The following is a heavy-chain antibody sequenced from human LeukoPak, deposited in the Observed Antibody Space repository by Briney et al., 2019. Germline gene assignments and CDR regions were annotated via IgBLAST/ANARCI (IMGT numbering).Heavy chain of an antibody. Sequence: GGSLRLSCSASGFTFSSYAMRRVRQAPGKGLEYVSGISGNGGSTNYEDSVKGRFTISRDNSKNTLYLQMSSLRAEDTAVYYCVRGHSSSSNYFDYWGQGSLVTVSS. CDR1: GFTFSSYA. V-gene: IGHV3-64D*09. J-gene: IGHJ4*02. CDR2: ISGNGGST. CDR3: VRGHSSSSNYFDY. D-gene: IGHD6-6*01.